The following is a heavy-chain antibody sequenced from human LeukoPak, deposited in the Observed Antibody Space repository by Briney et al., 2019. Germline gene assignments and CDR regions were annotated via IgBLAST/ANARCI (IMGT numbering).Heavy chain of an antibody. J-gene: IGHJ4*02. D-gene: IGHD4-17*01. CDR1: GFTFSSYT. V-gene: IGHV3-74*03. CDR3: AKGQRASGD. CDR2: INTDGSIA. Sequence: GGSLRLFCAASGFTFSSYTMNWVRQVPGKGLVWLSRINTDGSIASYADSVKGRFTISRDNAKDTVHLQMNSLRVEDTGIYYCAKGQRASGDWGQGTLVTVSS.